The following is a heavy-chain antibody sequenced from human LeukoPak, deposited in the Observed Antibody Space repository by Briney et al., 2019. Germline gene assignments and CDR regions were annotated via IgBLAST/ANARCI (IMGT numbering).Heavy chain of an antibody. D-gene: IGHD3-22*01. CDR2: IRSKAYGGTT. Sequence: GGSLRLSCTASGFTFGDYAMSWFRQAPGKGLEWVGFIRSKAYGGTTEYAASVKGRFTISRDDSKSIAYLQMNSLKTEDTAVYYCTRDSWYDSSGYWGQGTLVTVSS. CDR3: TRDSWYDSSGY. J-gene: IGHJ4*02. CDR1: GFTFGDYA. V-gene: IGHV3-49*03.